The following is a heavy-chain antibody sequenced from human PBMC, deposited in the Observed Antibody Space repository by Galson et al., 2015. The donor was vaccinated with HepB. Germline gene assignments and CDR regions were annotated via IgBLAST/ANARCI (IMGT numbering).Heavy chain of an antibody. CDR3: AKQRVDNGNDVGFDS. Sequence: SLRLSCAASGFTFSSYVMHWVRQAPGKGLEWVAVMSYDGRKANYADSVKGRFTISRDNSRNTPYLQMNSLGGDDTAVYYCAKQRVDNGNDVGFDSWGQGTLFTVSS. CDR2: MSYDGRKA. CDR1: GFTFSSYV. D-gene: IGHD1-1*01. V-gene: IGHV3-30-3*02. J-gene: IGHJ4*02.